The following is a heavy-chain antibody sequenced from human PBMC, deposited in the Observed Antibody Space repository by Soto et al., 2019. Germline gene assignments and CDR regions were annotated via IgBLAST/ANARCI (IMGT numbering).Heavy chain of an antibody. Sequence: PGGSLRISCAASGFTFSSYGMHWVRQAPGKGLEWVAVISYDGSNKYYADSVKGRFTISRDNSKNTLYLQMNSLRAEDTAVYYCAKGDGSGGMDVWGQGTTVTVSS. V-gene: IGHV3-30*18. J-gene: IGHJ6*02. CDR1: GFTFSSYG. CDR3: AKGDGSGGMDV. CDR2: ISYDGSNK. D-gene: IGHD3-10*01.